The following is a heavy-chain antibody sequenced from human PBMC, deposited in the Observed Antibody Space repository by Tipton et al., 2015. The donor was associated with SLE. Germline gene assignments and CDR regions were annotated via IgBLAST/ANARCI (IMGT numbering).Heavy chain of an antibody. CDR1: GDSISNYY. Sequence: TLSLTCTVSGDSISNYYWPWIRQPAGKGLEWIGRFYTNENTNYNPSLKSRITMSVDTSKNHFSLKLISVTAADTAVYYCAREFLNPVTTVHYYVDRWCRSTLVTVSS. CDR3: AREFLNPVTTVHYYVDR. CDR2: FYTNENT. D-gene: IGHD4-11*01. J-gene: IGHJ2*01. V-gene: IGHV4-4*07.